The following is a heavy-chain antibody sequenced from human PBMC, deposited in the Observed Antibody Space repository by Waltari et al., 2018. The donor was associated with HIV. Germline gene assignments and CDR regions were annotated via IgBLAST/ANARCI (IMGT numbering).Heavy chain of an antibody. CDR1: GGSISSYY. V-gene: IGHV4-59*01. D-gene: IGHD6-19*01. CDR3: ARELYSSGGFDY. CDR2: IYYSGST. Sequence: QVQLQESGPGLVKPSETLSLTCTVSGGSISSYYWSCIRQPPGKGLEWIGYIYYSGSTNDNPSRKSRVTISVDTSKNQFSLKLSSVTAADTAVYYCARELYSSGGFDYWGQGTLVTVSS. J-gene: IGHJ4*02.